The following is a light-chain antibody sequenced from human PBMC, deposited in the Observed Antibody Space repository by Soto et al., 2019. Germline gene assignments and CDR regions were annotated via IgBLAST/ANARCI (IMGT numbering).Light chain of an antibody. Sequence: DIQLTQSPSFLSACVGDRVTITCRASQGISSYLAWYQQKPGKAPKLLIYAASSLQSGVPSRFSGSGSGTDFTLTISSLQPEDFATYYCQQLHDYPITFGQGTRLEI. V-gene: IGKV1-9*01. CDR3: QQLHDYPIT. CDR1: QGISSY. J-gene: IGKJ5*01. CDR2: AAS.